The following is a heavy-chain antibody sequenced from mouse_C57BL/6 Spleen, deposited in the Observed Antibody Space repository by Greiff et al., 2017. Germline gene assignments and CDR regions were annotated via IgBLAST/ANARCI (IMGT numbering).Heavy chain of an antibody. Sequence: VQLQQSGPELVKPGASVKISCKASGYAFSSSWMNWVKQRPGKGLEWIGRLYPGDGDTNYNGKFKGKATLTADKSSSTAYMQLSSLTSEDSAVYFGAREVTTVVATRFACWGQGTLVTVSA. CDR1: GYAFSSSW. CDR3: AREVTTVVATRFAC. CDR2: LYPGDGDT. V-gene: IGHV1-82*01. J-gene: IGHJ3*01. D-gene: IGHD1-1*01.